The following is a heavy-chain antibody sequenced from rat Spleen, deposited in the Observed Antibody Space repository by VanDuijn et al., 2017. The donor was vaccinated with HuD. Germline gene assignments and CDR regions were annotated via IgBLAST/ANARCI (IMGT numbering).Heavy chain of an antibody. CDR1: GFSLISYN. J-gene: IGHJ2*01. CDR3: ARNYFGVRD. V-gene: IGHV2-63*01. Sequence: QVQLKESGPGLVQPSQTLSLTCTVSGFSLISYNIHWVRQPPGKGLEWMGRMRYNGDTSYNSALKSRLSISRDTSKSQVFLKMNSVQTEDTAMYFCARNYFGVRDWGQGVMVTVSS. CDR2: MRYNGDT. D-gene: IGHD4-3*01.